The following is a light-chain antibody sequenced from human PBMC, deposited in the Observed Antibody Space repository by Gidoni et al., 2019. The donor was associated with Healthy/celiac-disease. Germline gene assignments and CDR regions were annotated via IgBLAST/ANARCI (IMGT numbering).Light chain of an antibody. CDR3: QQYNNWPLT. CDR1: QIVSSN. Sequence: EIVMTQSPATLSVSPGERATLSCRASQIVSSNLAWYQQKPGQAPRLLIYGASTRATGIPARFSGSGSGTEFTLTISSLQSEDFAVYYCQQYNNWPLTFGGXTKVEIK. V-gene: IGKV3-15*01. CDR2: GAS. J-gene: IGKJ4*01.